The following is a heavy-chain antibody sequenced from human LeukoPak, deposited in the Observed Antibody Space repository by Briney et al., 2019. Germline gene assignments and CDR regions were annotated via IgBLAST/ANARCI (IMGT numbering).Heavy chain of an antibody. J-gene: IGHJ4*02. CDR2: INPNSGGT. D-gene: IGHD1/OR15-1a*01. CDR1: GYTFTGYY. CDR3: ARSPISITGTTVDY. V-gene: IGHV1-2*04. Sequence: ASVKVSCKASGYTFTGYYMHWVRQAPGQGLEWMGWINPNSGGTNYAQKFQGWVTMTRDTSISTAYMELSRLRSDDTAVYYCARSPISITGTTVDYWGQGTLVTVSS.